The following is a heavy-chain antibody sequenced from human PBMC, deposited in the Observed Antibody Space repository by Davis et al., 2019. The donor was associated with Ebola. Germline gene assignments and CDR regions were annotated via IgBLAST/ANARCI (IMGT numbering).Heavy chain of an antibody. CDR2: INPSGGST. Sequence: AASVKVSCKASGYTFTSYYMHWVRQAPGQGLEWMGIINPSGGSTSYAQKFQGRVTMTRDTSTSTVYMELSSLRSEDTAVYYCALLTGTTVDDIDYWAREPWSPSPQ. CDR3: ALLTGTTVDDIDY. CDR1: GYTFTSYY. V-gene: IGHV1-46*01. D-gene: IGHD1-14*01. J-gene: IGHJ4*02.